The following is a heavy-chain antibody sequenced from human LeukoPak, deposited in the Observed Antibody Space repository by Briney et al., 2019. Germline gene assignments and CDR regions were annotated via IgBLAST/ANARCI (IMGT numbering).Heavy chain of an antibody. D-gene: IGHD3-10*01. CDR1: GFTFSSYW. V-gene: IGHV3-7*01. Sequence: GSLRLSCAASGFTFSSYWMSWVRQAPGKGLEWVANIKQDGSEKYYVDSVKGRFTISRDNAKNSLYLQMNSLRAEDTAVYYCARASDYYGSGSYGDYWGQGTLVTVSS. J-gene: IGHJ4*02. CDR3: ARASDYYGSGSYGDY. CDR2: IKQDGSEK.